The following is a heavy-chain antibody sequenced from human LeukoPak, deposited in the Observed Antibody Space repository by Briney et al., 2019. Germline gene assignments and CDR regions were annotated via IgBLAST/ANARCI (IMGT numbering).Heavy chain of an antibody. CDR1: GFTFSSYS. CDR3: ARGGDNDY. CDR2: ISSSSTYI. D-gene: IGHD2-21*02. Sequence: GGSLRLSCAASGFTFSSYSVNWVRQVPGKGLEWVSSISSSSTYIYYADSVKGRFTISRDNAKNSLYLQMNSLRAEDTAVYYCARGGDNDYWGQGTLVTVSS. J-gene: IGHJ4*02. V-gene: IGHV3-21*01.